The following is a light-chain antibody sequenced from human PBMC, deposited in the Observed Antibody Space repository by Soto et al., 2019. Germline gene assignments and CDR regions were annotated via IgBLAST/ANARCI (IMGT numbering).Light chain of an antibody. CDR3: QQYGSSPMYS. CDR2: STS. V-gene: IGKV3-20*01. J-gene: IGKJ2*01. CDR1: QSISSAY. Sequence: EIVLTQSPGTLSLSPGERATLSCRASQSISSAYFAWYQHKHGQAPSLLIYSTSLRPTGIPDRFSGSGSGTDFTLSISRLEPEDFAVYYCQQYGSSPMYSFGHGTKLEIK.